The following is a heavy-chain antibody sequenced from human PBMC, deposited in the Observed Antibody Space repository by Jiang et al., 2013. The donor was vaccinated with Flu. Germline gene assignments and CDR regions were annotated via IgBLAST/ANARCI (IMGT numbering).Heavy chain of an antibody. CDR2: FMILGAP. J-gene: IGHJ4*02. Sequence: GLVKPSETLSLTCTVSGGSISSSTYYWGWIRQSPGRDWSGLGVFMILGAPIPPSLKSRVTMSIDTSKNQFSLRLRSLTAADTAVYYCARAQKYSGFELPYFDYWGQGTLVTVSS. V-gene: IGHV4-39*07. CDR3: ARAQKYSGFELPYFDY. D-gene: IGHD5-12*01. CDR1: GGSISSSTYY.